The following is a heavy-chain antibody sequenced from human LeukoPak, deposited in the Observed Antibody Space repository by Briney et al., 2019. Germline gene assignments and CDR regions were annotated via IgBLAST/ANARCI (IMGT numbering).Heavy chain of an antibody. CDR1: GYTXTGYY. J-gene: IGHJ4*02. D-gene: IGHD6-19*01. CDR3: ARGYSSGWQDFDY. CDR2: INPNSGGT. V-gene: IGHV1-2*06. Sequence: VKVSCXXXGYTXTGYYXHWVRQAPGQGLEWMGRINPNSGGTNYAQKFQGRVTMTRDTSISTAYMELSRLRSDDTAVYYCARGYSSGWQDFDYWGQGTLVTVSS.